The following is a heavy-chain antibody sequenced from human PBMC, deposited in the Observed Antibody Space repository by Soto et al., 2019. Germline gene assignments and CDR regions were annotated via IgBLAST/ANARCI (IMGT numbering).Heavy chain of an antibody. D-gene: IGHD1-26*01. Sequence: EVHLVESGGGLVQTEGSLRLSCAIFESTVRRDWMNWVRQAPGKGLEWVAHINQDGSEKYYVDSVKGRFTISRDNAKKSLYLQMNSLRPADTAMYYCSGGVGDAFWGQGTLVTVSS. CDR2: INQDGSEK. J-gene: IGHJ4*02. CDR3: SGGVGDAF. CDR1: ESTVRRDW. V-gene: IGHV3-7*04.